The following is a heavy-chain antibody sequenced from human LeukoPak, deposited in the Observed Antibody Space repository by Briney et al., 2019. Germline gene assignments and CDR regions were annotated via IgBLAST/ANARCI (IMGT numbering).Heavy chain of an antibody. CDR3: ASGGKYCTGGACYGD. D-gene: IGHD2-8*02. Sequence: GGSLRLSCVASGFIFSTYEFYCVRQAPGKGLEWVSVIYSGGATFYADSVKGRFTISRDNSKNTVHLQMNSLRAEDTAVYYCASGGKYCTGGACYGDWGQGTLVTVSS. J-gene: IGHJ4*02. CDR1: GFIFSTYE. V-gene: IGHV3-53*01. CDR2: IYSGGAT.